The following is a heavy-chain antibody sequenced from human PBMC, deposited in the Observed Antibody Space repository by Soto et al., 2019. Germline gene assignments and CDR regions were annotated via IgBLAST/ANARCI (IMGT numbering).Heavy chain of an antibody. CDR1: GFTFSSYA. CDR2: ISYDGSNK. D-gene: IGHD6-6*01. Sequence: QVQLVESGGGVVQPGRSLRLSCAASGFTFSSYAMHWVRQAPGKGLEWVAVISYDGSNKYYADSVKGRFTISRDNSKNTLYLQMNSLRAEDTAVYYCAREQLDWYFDLWGRGTLVTVSS. J-gene: IGHJ2*01. V-gene: IGHV3-30-3*01. CDR3: AREQLDWYFDL.